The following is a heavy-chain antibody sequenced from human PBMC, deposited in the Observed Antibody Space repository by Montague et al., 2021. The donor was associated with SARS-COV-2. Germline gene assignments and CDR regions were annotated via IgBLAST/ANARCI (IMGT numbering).Heavy chain of an antibody. Sequence: SLSLSCAASGFTFSRSWMHWVCQAPEKGLEWVADIKCDGSEQYYVDSVKGRLTISRDNAKNSLYLQVNSLRAEDMTVYYCPLHMIVVVSEIQFDPWGQGTLVTVSS. CDR2: IKCDGSEQ. V-gene: IGHV3-52*01. D-gene: IGHD3-22*01. J-gene: IGHJ5*02. CDR1: GFTFSRSW. CDR3: PLHMIVVVSEIQFDP.